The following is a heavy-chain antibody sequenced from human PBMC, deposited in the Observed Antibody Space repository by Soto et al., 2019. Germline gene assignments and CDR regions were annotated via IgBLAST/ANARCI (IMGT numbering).Heavy chain of an antibody. J-gene: IGHJ6*02. D-gene: IGHD3-10*01. Sequence: SQTLSLTCAISGDSVSSNSAAWNWIRQSPSRGLEWLGRTYYRSKWYNDYAVSVKSRITINPDTSKNQFSLQLNSVTPEDTAVYYCARRSGIGSGSYYYYYYGMDVWGQGTTVTV. CDR3: ARRSGIGSGSYYYYYYGMDV. V-gene: IGHV6-1*01. CDR1: GDSVSSNSAA. CDR2: TYYRSKWYN.